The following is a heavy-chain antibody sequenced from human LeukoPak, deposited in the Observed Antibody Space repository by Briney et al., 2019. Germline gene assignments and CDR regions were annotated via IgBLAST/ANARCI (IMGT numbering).Heavy chain of an antibody. CDR3: ARASGLTVTTFDY. V-gene: IGHV1-69*13. Sequence: SVKVSCKASGGTFSSYAISWVRQAPGQGLEWMGGIIPIFGTANYAQKFQGRVTITADESTSTAYMGLSSLRSEDTAVYYCARASGLTVTTFDYWGQGTLVTVSS. J-gene: IGHJ4*02. CDR1: GGTFSSYA. D-gene: IGHD4-17*01. CDR2: IIPIFGTA.